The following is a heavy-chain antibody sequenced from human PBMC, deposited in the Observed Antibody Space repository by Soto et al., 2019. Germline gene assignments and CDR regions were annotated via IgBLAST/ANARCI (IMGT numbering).Heavy chain of an antibody. CDR2: MIGDGTSW. CDR3: AKELRPDGRYDLDY. J-gene: IGHJ4*02. CDR1: GFNFKIYA. D-gene: IGHD1-26*01. Sequence: EVQLLESGGGLAQAGGSLRLSCAASGFNFKIYAMNWIRQAPGKGLEWVPDMIGDGTSWDYADSVRGRFTISRDNSKNTLYLQMNNLRAEDTAIYYGAKELRPDGRYDLDYWGQGTLVTVSS. V-gene: IGHV3-23*01.